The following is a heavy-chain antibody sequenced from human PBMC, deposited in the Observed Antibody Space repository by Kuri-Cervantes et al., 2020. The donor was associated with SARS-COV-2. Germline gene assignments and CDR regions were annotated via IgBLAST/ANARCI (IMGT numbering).Heavy chain of an antibody. CDR3: ARRRENFYLNNWFDP. D-gene: IGHD2/OR15-2a*01. J-gene: IGHJ5*02. V-gene: IGHV5-51*01. CDR2: IYPGDSDT. Sequence: GESLKISCKGSGYSFTSYWIGWVRQMPGKGLEWMGIIYPGDSDTRYSPSFQGQVTISADKSISTAYLQWSSLKASDTAMYYCARRRENFYLNNWFDPRGQGTLVTVSS. CDR1: GYSFTSYW.